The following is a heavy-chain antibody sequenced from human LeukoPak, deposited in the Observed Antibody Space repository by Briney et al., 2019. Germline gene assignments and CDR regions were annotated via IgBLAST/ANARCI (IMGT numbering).Heavy chain of an antibody. CDR3: AKGVSFYYDSSGYYYLDY. J-gene: IGHJ4*02. Sequence: PGGSLRLSCAASGFTFSGYAMSWARQAPGKGLEWVSAVSGSGASTYYADSVKGRFTISRDNSKNTLYLQMNSLRAEDTAVYYCAKGVSFYYDSSGYYYLDYWGQGTLVTVSS. CDR2: VSGSGAST. CDR1: GFTFSGYA. V-gene: IGHV3-23*01. D-gene: IGHD3-22*01.